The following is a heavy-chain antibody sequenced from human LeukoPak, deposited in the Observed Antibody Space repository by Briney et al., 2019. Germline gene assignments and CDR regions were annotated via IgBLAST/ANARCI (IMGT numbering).Heavy chain of an antibody. CDR1: GFTFSSYW. Sequence: GGSLRLSCAASGFTFSSYWMSWVRQAPGKGLEWVANIKQDGSEKYYVDSVKGRFTISRDNAKNSLYLQMNSLRAEDTAVYYCARGRDSSESYFDYWGQGTLVTVSS. V-gene: IGHV3-7*01. D-gene: IGHD6-19*01. CDR3: ARGRDSSESYFDY. CDR2: IKQDGSEK. J-gene: IGHJ4*02.